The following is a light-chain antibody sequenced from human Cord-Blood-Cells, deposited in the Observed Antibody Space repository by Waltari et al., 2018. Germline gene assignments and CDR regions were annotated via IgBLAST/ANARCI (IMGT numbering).Light chain of an antibody. J-gene: IGKJ1*01. Sequence: GDRVTITCRASQSISSWLAWYQQKPWKAPKLLIYDASSLESGVPSRFSGSGSGTEFTLTISSLQPDDFATYYCQQYNSYWTFGQGTKVEIK. CDR1: QSISSW. CDR2: DAS. V-gene: IGKV1-5*01. CDR3: QQYNSYWT.